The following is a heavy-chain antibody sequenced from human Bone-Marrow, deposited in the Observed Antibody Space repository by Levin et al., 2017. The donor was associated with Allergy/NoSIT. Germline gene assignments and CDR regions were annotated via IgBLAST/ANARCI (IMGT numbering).Heavy chain of an antibody. CDR1: GFTFSSYA. CDR2: IGAGSAGT. CDR3: ARPGVAVAGTRWFDP. J-gene: IGHJ5*02. V-gene: IGHV3-23*01. D-gene: IGHD6-19*01. Sequence: SGESLKISCAASGFTFSSYAMSWVRQAPGKGLEWVSAIGAGSAGTHYADSVRGRFTISRDDSKNTLYLEMNSLRAEDTAIYYCARPGVAVAGTRWFDPWGQGTLVTVSS.